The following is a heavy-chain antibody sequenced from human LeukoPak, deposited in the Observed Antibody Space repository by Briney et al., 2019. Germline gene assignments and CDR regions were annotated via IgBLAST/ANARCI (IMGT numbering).Heavy chain of an antibody. Sequence: GASVKVSCKASGYTFSDYGISWVRQAPGQGLEWMGWISAYNGNKKYAQNLQSRVTMTTDTSTSTAYMELRSLRSDDTAVYYCARDLGLGYCSGGSCYSYAFDTWGQGTMVAVSS. D-gene: IGHD2-15*01. CDR1: GYTFSDYG. CDR3: ARDLGLGYCSGGSCYSYAFDT. V-gene: IGHV1-18*01. J-gene: IGHJ3*02. CDR2: ISAYNGNK.